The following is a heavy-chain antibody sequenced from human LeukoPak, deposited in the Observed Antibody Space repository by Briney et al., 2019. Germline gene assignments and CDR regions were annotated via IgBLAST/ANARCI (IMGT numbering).Heavy chain of an antibody. CDR2: IIPIFGTA. D-gene: IGHD2-2*02. V-gene: IGHV1-69*05. CDR3: ARGTGATAAIYDY. CDR1: GGTFSSYA. Sequence: SVKVSCKASGGTFSSYAISWVRQAPGQGLEWMGRIIPIFGTANYAQKFQGRVTITTDTSTSTAYMELRSLRSDDTAVYYCARGTGATAAIYDYWGQGTLVTVSS. J-gene: IGHJ4*02.